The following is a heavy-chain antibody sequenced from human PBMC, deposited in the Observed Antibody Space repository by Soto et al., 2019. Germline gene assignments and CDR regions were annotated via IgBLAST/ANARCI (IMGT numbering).Heavy chain of an antibody. D-gene: IGHD3-3*01. V-gene: IGHV3-23*01. CDR1: GFTFDSYA. Sequence: GGSLRLSCVGSGFTFDSYAISWVRQAPGERLQWIAAISGSADGTDYAHSVRGRFTISRDNAKKTVHLQMDSLRVEDTAVYFCAKDTVGGYSFWSGYYSDGLDVWGQGTLVSVS. CDR3: AKDTVGGYSFWSGYYSDGLDV. J-gene: IGHJ3*01. CDR2: ISGSADGT.